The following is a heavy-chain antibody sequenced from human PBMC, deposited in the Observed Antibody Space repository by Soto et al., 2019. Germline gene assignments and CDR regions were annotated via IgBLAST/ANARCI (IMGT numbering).Heavy chain of an antibody. CDR2: IYYSGIT. CDR3: ARYGSGSSVWFDP. J-gene: IGHJ5*02. CDR1: GGSISSGGYS. Sequence: PSETLSLTCAVSGGSISSGGYSWSWIRQPRGKGLEFIGIIYYSGITYYNPSLKSRVTISLDTSKNHFSLTLSSVTAADTAVYYCARYGSGSSVWFDPWGQGTLVTVSS. V-gene: IGHV4-30-2*03. D-gene: IGHD3-10*01.